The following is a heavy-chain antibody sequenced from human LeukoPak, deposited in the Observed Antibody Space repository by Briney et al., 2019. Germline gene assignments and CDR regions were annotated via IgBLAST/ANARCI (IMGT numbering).Heavy chain of an antibody. CDR3: ARGAGYSSSWYAFDI. V-gene: IGHV4-30-4*01. D-gene: IGHD6-13*01. CDR1: GGSISSGDYY. Sequence: KSSETLSLTCTVSGGSISSGDYYWSWIRQPPGKGLEWIGYIYYSGSTYYNPSLKSRVTISVDTSKNQFSLKLSSVTAADTAVYYCARGAGYSSSWYAFDIWGQGTMVTVSS. CDR2: IYYSGST. J-gene: IGHJ3*02.